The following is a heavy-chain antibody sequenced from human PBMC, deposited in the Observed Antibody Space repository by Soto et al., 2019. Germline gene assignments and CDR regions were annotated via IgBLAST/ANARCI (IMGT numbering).Heavy chain of an antibody. J-gene: IGHJ6*02. CDR2: ISGSGDST. Sequence: EVQLLESGGGLVQPGGSLRLSCAASGFTFSSYAMSWVRQAPGKGLEWLSVISGSGDSTYYADSVRGRFTISRDNSKNTMDVQMNSLRAEDTAVYYCAKDRVGAAAGPTKFYGMDVWGQATTVTVSS. CDR3: AKDRVGAAAGPTKFYGMDV. V-gene: IGHV3-23*01. CDR1: GFTFSSYA. D-gene: IGHD6-13*01.